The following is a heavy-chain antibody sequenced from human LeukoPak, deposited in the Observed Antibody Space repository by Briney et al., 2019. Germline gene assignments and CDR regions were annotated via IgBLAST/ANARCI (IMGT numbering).Heavy chain of an antibody. CDR3: AKGMRLRYFDFIFDY. Sequence: GGSLRLSCAASGFTFSSYWMSWVRQAPGEGLEWVASIKQDGSEKYYVDSVKGRFTISRDNAKISLYLQMNSLRAEDTAVYYCAKGMRLRYFDFIFDYWGQGTLGTVSS. D-gene: IGHD3-9*01. V-gene: IGHV3-7*01. CDR1: GFTFSSYW. CDR2: IKQDGSEK. J-gene: IGHJ4*02.